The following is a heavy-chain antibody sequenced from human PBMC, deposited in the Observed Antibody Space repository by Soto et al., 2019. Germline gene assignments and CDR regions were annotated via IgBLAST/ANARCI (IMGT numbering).Heavy chain of an antibody. CDR2: IWYDGSNK. J-gene: IGHJ4*02. D-gene: IGHD6-13*01. V-gene: IGHV3-33*01. CDR1: GFTFSSYG. CDR3: AREIIRKSYSSSWYLGY. Sequence: GGSLRLSCAASGFTFSSYGMHWVRQAPGKGLEWVAVIWYDGSNKYYADSVKGRFTISRDNSKNTLYLQMNSLRAEDTAVYYCAREIIRKSYSSSWYLGYWGQRT.